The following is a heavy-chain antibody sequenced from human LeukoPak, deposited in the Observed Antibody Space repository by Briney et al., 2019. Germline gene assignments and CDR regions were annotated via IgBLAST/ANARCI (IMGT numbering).Heavy chain of an antibody. CDR1: GFTFTNAW. Sequence: GGSLRLSCEASGFTFTNAWMNWVRQAPGKGLEWVSSISSSSSYIYYADSVKGRFTISRDNAKNSLYLQMNSLRAEDTAVYYCAQAFDIWGQGTMVTVSS. V-gene: IGHV3-21*01. CDR2: ISSSSSYI. CDR3: AQAFDI. J-gene: IGHJ3*02.